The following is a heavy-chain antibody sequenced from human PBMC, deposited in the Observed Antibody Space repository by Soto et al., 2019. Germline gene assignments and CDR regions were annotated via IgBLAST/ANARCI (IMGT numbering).Heavy chain of an antibody. Sequence: ASVKVSCKASGYTCTSYYMHWVRQAPGQGLEWMGIINPSGGSTSYAQKFQGRVTMTRDTSTSTVYMELSSLRSEDTAVYYCAGGIDIVVVPAAGWFDPWGQGTLVTVSS. V-gene: IGHV1-46*01. CDR1: GYTCTSYY. CDR3: AGGIDIVVVPAAGWFDP. CDR2: INPSGGST. J-gene: IGHJ5*02. D-gene: IGHD2-2*01.